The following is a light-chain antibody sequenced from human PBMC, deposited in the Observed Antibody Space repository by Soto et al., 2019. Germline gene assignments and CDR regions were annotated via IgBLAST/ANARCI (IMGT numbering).Light chain of an antibody. CDR2: GAS. J-gene: IGKJ1*01. V-gene: IGKV3-15*01. CDR3: QQYNSWLWT. Sequence: EIVMTQSPATLSVSPGEGATLSCRASQSVSSKLAWYQQKTGQAPRILIYGASTRDTGIPARFSGSGSGTEFTLIISSLQSEDSAVYYCQQYNSWLWTFGQGTKVDIK. CDR1: QSVSSK.